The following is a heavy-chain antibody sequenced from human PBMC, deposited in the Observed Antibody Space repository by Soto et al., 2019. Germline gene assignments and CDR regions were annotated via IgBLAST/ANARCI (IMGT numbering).Heavy chain of an antibody. V-gene: IGHV4-34*01. CDR2: INHSGST. D-gene: IGHD3-22*01. J-gene: IGHJ3*02. Sequence: SETLSLTCAVYGGSFSGYYWSWIRQPPGKGLEWIGEINHSGSTNYNPSLKSRVTISVDTSKNQFSLKLSSVTAADTAVYYCARVSITMIVVVPPGAFDIWGQGTMVTVSS. CDR3: ARVSITMIVVVPPGAFDI. CDR1: GGSFSGYY.